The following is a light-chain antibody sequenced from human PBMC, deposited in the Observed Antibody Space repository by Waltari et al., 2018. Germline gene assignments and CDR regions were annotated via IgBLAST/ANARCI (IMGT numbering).Light chain of an antibody. CDR2: EVS. J-gene: IGLJ2*01. CDR3: SSYTSSSTVV. Sequence: QSALTQPASVSGSPGQSITISCTGTSSDVGGYNYVSWYQQHPGKAPKPMIYEVSNLPSGVSNRFSGSKSGNTASLTISGLQAEDEADYYCSSYTSSSTVVFGGGTKLTVL. CDR1: SSDVGGYNY. V-gene: IGLV2-14*01.